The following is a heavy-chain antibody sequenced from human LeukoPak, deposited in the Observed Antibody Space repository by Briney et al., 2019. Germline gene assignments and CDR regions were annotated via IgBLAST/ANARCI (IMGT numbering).Heavy chain of an antibody. D-gene: IGHD3-22*01. CDR3: AREGDEGYLLDALDI. CDR1: GGTFSSYD. J-gene: IGHJ3*02. Sequence: SVKVSCKASGGTFSSYDISWVRQAPGQGLEWMGRIIPIIGTANYAQKFQGRVTITTDESTSTAYMELSSLRSEDTAVYYCAREGDEGYLLDALDIWGQGTMVSVPS. CDR2: IIPIIGTA. V-gene: IGHV1-69*05.